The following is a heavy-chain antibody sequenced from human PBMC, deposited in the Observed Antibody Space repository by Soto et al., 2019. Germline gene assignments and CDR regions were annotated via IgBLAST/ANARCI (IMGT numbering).Heavy chain of an antibody. V-gene: IGHV1-24*01. J-gene: IGHJ4*02. CDR1: GTILAESL. CDR2: FDPEDGEI. CDR3: AKPIVSAGRPPFDY. Sequence: APVKVSCKISGTILAESLINWVRQAPGKGLEWMGGFDPEDGEIMYAQSFQGRLTLTQDNSKNTLYLQMNSLRAEDTAIYYCAKPIVSAGRPPFDYWGQGTLVTVSS. D-gene: IGHD2-2*01.